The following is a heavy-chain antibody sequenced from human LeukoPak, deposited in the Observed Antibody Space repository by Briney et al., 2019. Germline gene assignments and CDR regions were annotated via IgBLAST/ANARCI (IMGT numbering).Heavy chain of an antibody. J-gene: IGHJ4*01. CDR2: IYSDRST. CDR1: ASSVRNHH. Sequence: WGSLTLTSSDTASSVRNHHCDTHRQAPGKGLEWVSVIYSDRSTYYADSVTGRFTISSDNSKNTLYLQMNSPRADHTAVYHCARAPSDDLTGDYWGHRTPWSLSP. V-gene: IGHV3-53*01. CDR3: ARAPSDDLTGDY. D-gene: IGHD1-14*01.